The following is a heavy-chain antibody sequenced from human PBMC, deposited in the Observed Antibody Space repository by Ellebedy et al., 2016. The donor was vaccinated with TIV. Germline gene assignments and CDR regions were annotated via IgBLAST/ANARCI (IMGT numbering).Heavy chain of an antibody. CDR3: ARDLRRDGYNDAFDI. Sequence: GESLKISXAASGFTFSSYWMSWVRQAPGKGLEWVANIKQDGSEKYYVDSVKGRFTISRDNAKNSLYLQMNSLRAEDTAVYYCARDLRRDGYNDAFDIWGQGTMVTVSS. D-gene: IGHD5-24*01. CDR1: GFTFSSYW. V-gene: IGHV3-7*01. J-gene: IGHJ3*02. CDR2: IKQDGSEK.